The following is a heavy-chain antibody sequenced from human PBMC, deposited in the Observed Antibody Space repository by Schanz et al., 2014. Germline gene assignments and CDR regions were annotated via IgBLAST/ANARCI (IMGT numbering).Heavy chain of an antibody. V-gene: IGHV3-23*04. CDR2: ISGSGGDT. Sequence: VELVESGGGVVQPGGSLRLSCAASGFTFSSYAMSWVRQAPGKGLEWVSAISGSGGDTYYADSVKGRFIISRDSSKNTLFLQMNSLRAEDTAVYFCARDGGRDGYNLAFDVWGQGTLVTVSS. CDR1: GFTFSSYA. CDR3: ARDGGRDGYNLAFDV. D-gene: IGHD5-12*01. J-gene: IGHJ3*01.